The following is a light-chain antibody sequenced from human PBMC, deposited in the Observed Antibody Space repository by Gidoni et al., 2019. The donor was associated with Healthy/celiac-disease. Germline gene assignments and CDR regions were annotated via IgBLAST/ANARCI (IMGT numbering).Light chain of an antibody. J-gene: IGKJ2*01. CDR3: QQYYSYPRT. CDR2: AAS. Sequence: AIRMTPSPSSFSASTGDRVTITCRASQGISSYLAWYQQKPGKAPKLLIYAASTLQSGVPSRFSGSGSGTDFTLTISSLQSEDFATYYCQQYYSYPRTFGQGTKLEIK. CDR1: QGISSY. V-gene: IGKV1-8*01.